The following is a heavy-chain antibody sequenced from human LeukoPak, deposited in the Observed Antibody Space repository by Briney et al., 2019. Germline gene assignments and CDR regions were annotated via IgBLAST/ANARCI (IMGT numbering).Heavy chain of an antibody. CDR3: ARPARRQDMITFGGVIVPTPDY. CDR1: GFTFSSYA. V-gene: IGHV3-30-3*01. Sequence: PGGSLRLSCAASGFTFSSYAMHWVRQAPGKGLEWVAVISYDGSNKYYADSVKGRFTISRDNSKNTLYLQMNSLRAEDTAVYYCARPARRQDMITFGGVIVPTPDYWGQGTLVTVSS. CDR2: ISYDGSNK. J-gene: IGHJ4*02. D-gene: IGHD3-16*02.